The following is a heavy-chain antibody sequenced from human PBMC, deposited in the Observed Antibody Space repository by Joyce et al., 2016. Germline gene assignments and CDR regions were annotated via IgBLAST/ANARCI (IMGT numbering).Heavy chain of an antibody. D-gene: IGHD4-17*01. CDR2: IKRNTDGGTT. V-gene: IGHV3-15*01. CDR3: STNTVLGDAFDI. CDR1: GFTFSNTC. J-gene: IGHJ3*02. Sequence: VLLVESGGGLVKPGGSLRLSCAASGFTFSNTCMTWVRQAPGKGLEWVGRIKRNTDGGTTDYAAPVKGRFTISRDDSKKTLYLQMHGLKTEDTAVYYCSTNTVLGDAFDIWGQGTMVSVSS.